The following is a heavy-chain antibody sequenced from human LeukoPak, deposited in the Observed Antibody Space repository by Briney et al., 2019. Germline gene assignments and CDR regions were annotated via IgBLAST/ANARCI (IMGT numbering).Heavy chain of an antibody. Sequence: PSQTLSLTCTVSGGSISSGGYYWSWIRQHPGKGLEWIGYIYYSGCTYYNPSLKSRVTISVDTSKNQFSLKLSSVTAADTAVYYCARVVIYSSSSVLDYWGQGTLVTVSS. CDR2: IYYSGCT. V-gene: IGHV4-31*03. CDR1: GGSISSGGYY. J-gene: IGHJ4*02. CDR3: ARVVIYSSSSVLDY. D-gene: IGHD6-6*01.